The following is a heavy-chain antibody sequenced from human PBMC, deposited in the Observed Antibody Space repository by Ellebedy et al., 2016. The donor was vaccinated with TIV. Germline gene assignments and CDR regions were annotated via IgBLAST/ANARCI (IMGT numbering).Heavy chain of an antibody. J-gene: IGHJ5*02. V-gene: IGHV1-18*04. CDR1: GYSFTGYY. CDR2: ISAYTDNT. CDR3: ARDREARYFDSPVGFDA. D-gene: IGHD3-9*01. Sequence: AASVKVSCKASGYSFTGYYMHWVRQAPGQGLEWMGWISAYTDNTNYAQHLQGRVTMTTDTSTSIVYLEVRSLRSDDTAVYFCARDREARYFDSPVGFDAWGQGTLVTVAS.